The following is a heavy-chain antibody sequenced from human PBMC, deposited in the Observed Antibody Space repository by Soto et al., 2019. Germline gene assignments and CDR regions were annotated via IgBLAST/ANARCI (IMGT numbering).Heavy chain of an antibody. J-gene: IGHJ4*02. Sequence: EVQVLESGGGLVQPGGSLRLSCAASGFTFSTYAMSWVRPAPGKGLGWVSTISDSGSTYYADSGKGRFTISRDHSQKTMDLKMNSLRAEDTAVYYCAKNKGGSYCSRTSCLYSFDSWGQGTLVTVSS. CDR1: GFTFSTYA. CDR2: ISDSGST. D-gene: IGHD2-2*01. V-gene: IGHV3-23*01. CDR3: AKNKGGSYCSRTSCLYSFDS.